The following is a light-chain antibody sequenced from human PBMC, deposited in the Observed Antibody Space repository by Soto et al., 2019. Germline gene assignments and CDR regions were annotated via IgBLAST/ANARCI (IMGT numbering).Light chain of an antibody. V-gene: IGKV3-11*01. CDR1: QSIGNY. CDR2: ATS. CDR3: QLRKSWPLT. Sequence: EVVLTQSPATLSLSPGEGATLSCRASQSIGNYLAWYQQKSGQAPRLLIYATSNSATGIPARFSGSVSGTAFTLEISSLLPDDFLVYYFQLRKSWPLTFCPGTKLDIK. J-gene: IGKJ3*01.